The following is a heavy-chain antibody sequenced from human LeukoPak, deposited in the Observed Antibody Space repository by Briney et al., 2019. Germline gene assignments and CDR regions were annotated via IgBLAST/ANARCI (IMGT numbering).Heavy chain of an antibody. D-gene: IGHD1-14*01. CDR2: IKQDGSEK. J-gene: IGHJ4*02. V-gene: IGHV3-7*05. CDR1: GFTFSSYW. Sequence: PGGSLRLSCAASGFTFSSYWMTWVRQAPGKGLEWVAKIKQDGSEKYYVGSVKGRFTISRDNAKNSLYLQMNNLRAEDTAVYYCAKDKGAVTGTFDYWGQGTLVTVSS. CDR3: AKDKGAVTGTFDY.